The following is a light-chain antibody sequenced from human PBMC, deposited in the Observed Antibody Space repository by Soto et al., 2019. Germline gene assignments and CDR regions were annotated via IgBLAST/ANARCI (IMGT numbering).Light chain of an antibody. V-gene: IGLV2-11*01. CDR1: SSDVGGYNY. CDR2: DVS. J-gene: IGLJ1*01. CDR3: CSYAGSPYV. Sequence: QSALTQPRSVSVSPGHSVTISCTGTSSDVGGYNYVSWFQQHPGKAPKLMIYDVSKRPSGVPDRFSGSKSGNTASLTISGLQAEDEADYYCCSYAGSPYVFGTGTKVTVL.